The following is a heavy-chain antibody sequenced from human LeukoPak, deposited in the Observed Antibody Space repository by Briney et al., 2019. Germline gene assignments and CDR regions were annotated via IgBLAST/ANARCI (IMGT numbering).Heavy chain of an antibody. J-gene: IGHJ5*02. CDR3: AGDLYYYDSSGYYLGTNWFDP. V-gene: IGHV1-69*05. CDR1: GGTFSSYA. CDR2: IIPIFGTA. Sequence: SVKVSCKASGGTFSSYAISWVRQAPGQGLEWMGGIIPIFGTANYAQKFQDRVTITTDESTSTAYMELSSLRSEDTAVYYCAGDLYYYDSSGYYLGTNWFDPWGQGTLVTVSS. D-gene: IGHD3-22*01.